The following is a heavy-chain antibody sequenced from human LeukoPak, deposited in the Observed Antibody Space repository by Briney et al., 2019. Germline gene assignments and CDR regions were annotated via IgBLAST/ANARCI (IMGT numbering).Heavy chain of an antibody. D-gene: IGHD3-22*01. CDR1: GGSISSGGYY. V-gene: IGHV4-31*03. J-gene: IGHJ4*02. CDR2: IYYSGST. CDR3: ARAYYYYDSGYFDY. Sequence: SQTLSLTCTVSGGSISSGGYYWSWIRQHPGKGLEWIGYIYYSGSTNYNPSLKSRVTISVDTSKNQSSLKLSSVTAADTAVYYCARAYYYYDSGYFDYWGQGTLVTVSS.